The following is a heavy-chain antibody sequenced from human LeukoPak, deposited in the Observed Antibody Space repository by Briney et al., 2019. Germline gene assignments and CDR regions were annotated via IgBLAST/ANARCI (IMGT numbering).Heavy chain of an antibody. J-gene: IGHJ5*02. Sequence: SETLSLTCAVYGGSFSGYYWSWIRQPPGKGLEWIGEINYSGSTNYNPSLKSRVTISVDTSKNQFSLKLSSVTAADTAVCYCARVRLYDSSGYSNNWFDPWGQGTLVTVSS. V-gene: IGHV4-34*01. CDR2: INYSGST. CDR3: ARVRLYDSSGYSNNWFDP. D-gene: IGHD3-22*01. CDR1: GGSFSGYY.